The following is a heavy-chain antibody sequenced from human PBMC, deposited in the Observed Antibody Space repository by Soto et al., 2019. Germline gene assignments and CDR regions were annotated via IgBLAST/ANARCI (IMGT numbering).Heavy chain of an antibody. V-gene: IGHV3-53*02. CDR1: GLSVSSSD. Sequence: EVHLVETGGGLIQPGGSLRLSCAASGLSVSSSDMSWVRQAPGKGLEWVSVIYSGGSTHDADSVKGRFTISRDNSKNMVHLQMNSLRVDDTAVYFCSTSSRNEYHFAMDAWGQGTTVIVSS. D-gene: IGHD6-6*01. J-gene: IGHJ6*02. CDR3: STSSRNEYHFAMDA. CDR2: IYSGGST.